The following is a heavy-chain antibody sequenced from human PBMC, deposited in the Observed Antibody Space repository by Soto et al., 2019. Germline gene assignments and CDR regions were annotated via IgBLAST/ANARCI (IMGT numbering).Heavy chain of an antibody. CDR1: GFTFSSYS. V-gene: IGHV3-48*01. J-gene: IGHJ4*02. Sequence: GGSLRLSCAASGFTFSSYSMNWVRQAPGKGLEWVSYISSSSSTIYYADSVKGLFTISRDNSKNTLYLQMNSLRAEDTAVYYCAKDSITMIVDYWGQGTLVTVS. CDR3: AKDSITMIVDY. D-gene: IGHD3-22*01. CDR2: ISSSSSTI.